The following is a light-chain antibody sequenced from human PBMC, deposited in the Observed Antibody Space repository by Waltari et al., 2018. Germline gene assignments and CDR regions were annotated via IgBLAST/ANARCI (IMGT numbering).Light chain of an antibody. CDR1: SSDVGSYNY. J-gene: IGLJ2*01. CDR2: DVT. Sequence: QSALTQPPSASGSRGQSVTISCTGTSSDVGSYNYVSWYQQHPGKAPKPMIYDVTKRPSGVPDRFSGSKSGNTASLTVSGLQAEDEADYYCSSYAGSNNVIFGGGTRLTVL. CDR3: SSYAGSNNVI. V-gene: IGLV2-8*01.